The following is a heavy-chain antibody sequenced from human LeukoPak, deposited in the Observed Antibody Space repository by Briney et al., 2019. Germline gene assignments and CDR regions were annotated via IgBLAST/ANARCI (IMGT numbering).Heavy chain of an antibody. CDR3: ARDRYRFSIAARRASYYMDV. CDR2: IYYSGST. V-gene: IGHV4-39*07. J-gene: IGHJ6*03. D-gene: IGHD6-6*01. Sequence: SETLSLTCTVSGGSISSSSYYWGWIRQPPGKGLEWIGSIYYSGSTYYNPSLKSRVTISVDTSKNQFSLRLSSVTAADTAVYYCARDRYRFSIAARRASYYMDVWGKGTTVTVSS. CDR1: GGSISSSSYY.